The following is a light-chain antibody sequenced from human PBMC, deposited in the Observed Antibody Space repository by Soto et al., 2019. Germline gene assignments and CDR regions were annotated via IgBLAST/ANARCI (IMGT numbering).Light chain of an antibody. CDR3: QQYGSSPYT. CDR1: QSVSNNY. CDR2: GAS. J-gene: IGKJ2*01. V-gene: IGKV3-20*01. Sequence: MVLTQSPGTLCLSPGERATLSCRASQSVSNNYLAWYQHIPGQAPRPLIYGASSRATGIPDRFSGSGSGTEFTLTISGLQSEDFAVYFCQQYGSSPYTFGQGTKVDI.